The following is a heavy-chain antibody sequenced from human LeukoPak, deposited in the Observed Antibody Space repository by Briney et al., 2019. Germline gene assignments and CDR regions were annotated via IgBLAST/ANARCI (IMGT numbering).Heavy chain of an antibody. J-gene: IGHJ4*02. CDR1: GFTFSGHS. CDR3: GRVIAGAIDY. V-gene: IGHV3-7*01. Sequence: GGSLRLSCAASGFTFSGHSMSWVRQAPGKGLEWVANINLDGSEKFYVDFVKGGFTIPRDNADNSMYLQMNSLRAEDTAVYYCGRVIAGAIDYWGQGTLVTVSS. CDR2: INLDGSEK. D-gene: IGHD6-13*01.